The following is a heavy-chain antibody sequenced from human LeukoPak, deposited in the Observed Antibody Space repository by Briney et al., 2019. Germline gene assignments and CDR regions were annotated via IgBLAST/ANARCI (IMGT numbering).Heavy chain of an antibody. J-gene: IGHJ4*02. CDR1: GFTFSSYS. Sequence: GESLRLSCAASGFTFSSYSMNWVRQAPGKGLEWVAVISYDGSNKYYADSLKGRFTISRDNSKSTLYLQMNSLRPEDTAVYYCAKATGSGYDLGIYYFDYWGLGTLVTVSS. CDR2: ISYDGSNK. CDR3: AKATGSGYDLGIYYFDY. D-gene: IGHD5-12*01. V-gene: IGHV3-30*18.